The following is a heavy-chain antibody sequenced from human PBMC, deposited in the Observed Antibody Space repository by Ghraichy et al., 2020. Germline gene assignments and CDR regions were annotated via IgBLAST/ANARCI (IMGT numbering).Heavy chain of an antibody. D-gene: IGHD3-10*01. V-gene: IGHV3-23*01. CDR1: GFTFSSYA. CDR3: AKTEGSGSGSYYFFDS. J-gene: IGHJ4*02. Sequence: GESLNISCVASGFTFSSYAMGWVRQAPGKGLEWVSTISGDGRTPDYADSVKGRFTISRDNSKNTLNLQMSSLRAEDTAVYYCAKTEGSGSGSYYFFDSWGQGTLVTVSS. CDR2: ISGDGRTP.